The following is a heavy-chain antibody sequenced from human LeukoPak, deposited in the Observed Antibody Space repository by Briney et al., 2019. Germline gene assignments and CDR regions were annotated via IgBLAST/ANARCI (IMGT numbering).Heavy chain of an antibody. J-gene: IGHJ5*02. CDR1: GFTFSSYG. CDR3: ARGRGYSHSNWVDP. D-gene: IGHD5-18*01. CDR2: IRGSGSGGST. Sequence: PGGSLRLSCAASGFTFSSYGMSWVRQAPGKGLEWVSGIRGSGSGGSTYYADSVKGRFTISRDNSKNTLYLQMNSLRAEDTAVYYCARGRGYSHSNWVDPWGQGTMVTVSS. V-gene: IGHV3-23*01.